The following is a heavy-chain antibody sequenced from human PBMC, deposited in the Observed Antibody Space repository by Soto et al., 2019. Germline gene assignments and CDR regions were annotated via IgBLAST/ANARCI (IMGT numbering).Heavy chain of an antibody. CDR2: IFYRGST. Sequence: SETRSPTCSVSGGSISKYYWSWIRQPPGKGLEWIGYIFYRGSTNYSPSLKSRVAISVDRSKNQFSLKLSSVTAADTAVYYCARVPGPWGQGTLVTVS. J-gene: IGHJ5*02. V-gene: IGHV4-59*12. CDR1: GGSISKYY. CDR3: ARVPGP.